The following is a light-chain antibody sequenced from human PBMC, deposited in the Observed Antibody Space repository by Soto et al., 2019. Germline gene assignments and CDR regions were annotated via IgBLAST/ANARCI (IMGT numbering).Light chain of an antibody. J-gene: IGKJ5*01. CDR1: QSVSIN. Sequence: EIVMTQSPATLSVSPGERATLSCRASQSVSINLSWYQQKPGQAPRLLIYGASTRATGIPARFSGSGSGTDFTLTISSLQAEDFAVYYCQQYNNWPAITFGQGTRLEIK. CDR2: GAS. V-gene: IGKV3D-15*01. CDR3: QQYNNWPAIT.